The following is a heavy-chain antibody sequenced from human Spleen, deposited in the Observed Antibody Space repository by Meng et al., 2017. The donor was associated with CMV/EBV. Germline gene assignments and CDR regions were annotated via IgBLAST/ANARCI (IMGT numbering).Heavy chain of an antibody. J-gene: IGHJ4*02. Sequence: SGFIVSTYWMHWVRQAPGKGLVWVSRIKSNTAGGTTEYAAPVEGRFTISRDDSENMLFLQMNSLKTEDTAVYYCTTSVKIPATFDYWGQGTLVTVSS. CDR1: GFIVSTYW. CDR2: IKSNTAGGTT. V-gene: IGHV3-15*07. D-gene: IGHD2-2*02. CDR3: TTSVKIPATFDY.